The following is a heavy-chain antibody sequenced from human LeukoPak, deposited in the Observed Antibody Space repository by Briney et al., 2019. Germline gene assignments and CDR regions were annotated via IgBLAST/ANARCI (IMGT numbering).Heavy chain of an antibody. V-gene: IGHV3-72*01. CDR3: VRVDSVARSDYLDY. D-gene: IGHD5-12*01. CDR2: SRNKAKGYTT. Sequence: GGSLTLSCSVSGFIFSDHFLDWVRQAPGKGLEWVGRSRNKAKGYTTEYAASVKGRFTISRDDSKNLLYLQMNSLKIEDTAVYHCVRVDSVARSDYLDYWGQGTLVTVSS. J-gene: IGHJ4*02. CDR1: GFIFSDHF.